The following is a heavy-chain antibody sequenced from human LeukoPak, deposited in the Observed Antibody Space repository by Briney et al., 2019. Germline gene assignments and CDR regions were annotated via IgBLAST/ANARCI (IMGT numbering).Heavy chain of an antibody. J-gene: IGHJ4*02. CDR3: ARDRGTMIVVVIAYFDY. CDR2: ISYDGSNK. Sequence: GGSLRLSCAASGFTFSSYSMNWVRQAPGKGLEWVAVISYDGSNKYYADSVKGRFTISRDNSKNTLYLQMNSLRAEDTAVYYCARDRGTMIVVVIAYFDYWAREPWSPSPQ. V-gene: IGHV3-30*03. D-gene: IGHD3-22*01. CDR1: GFTFSSYS.